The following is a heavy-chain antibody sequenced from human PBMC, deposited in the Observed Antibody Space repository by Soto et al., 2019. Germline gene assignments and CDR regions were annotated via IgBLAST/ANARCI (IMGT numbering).Heavy chain of an antibody. CDR1: GFTFSSYE. CDR2: ISSSGSTI. J-gene: IGHJ6*02. Sequence: PGGSLRLSCAASGFTFSSYEMNWVRQSPGKGLEWVSYISSSGSTIYYADSVKGRFTISRDNAKNSLYLQMNSLRAEDTAVYYCARESLLWFGELPPACMDVWGQGTTVTVSS. CDR3: ARESLLWFGELPPACMDV. D-gene: IGHD3-10*01. V-gene: IGHV3-48*03.